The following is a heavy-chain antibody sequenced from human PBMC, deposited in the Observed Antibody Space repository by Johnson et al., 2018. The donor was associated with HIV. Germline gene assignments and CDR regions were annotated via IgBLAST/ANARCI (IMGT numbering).Heavy chain of an antibody. J-gene: IGHJ3*02. CDR1: GFTVSSNY. V-gene: IGHV3-66*01. CDR2: VYSGGNT. Sequence: VQLVESGGDLVQPGGSLRLSCAASGFTVSSNYMSWVRQAPGKGLEWVSIVYSGGNTYYTDSVKGRFTISRDNSKNTLYLQMNSLRAEDTALYYCAKDRTKDYGDYSGDAFDIWGQGTMVTVSS. D-gene: IGHD4-17*01. CDR3: AKDRTKDYGDYSGDAFDI.